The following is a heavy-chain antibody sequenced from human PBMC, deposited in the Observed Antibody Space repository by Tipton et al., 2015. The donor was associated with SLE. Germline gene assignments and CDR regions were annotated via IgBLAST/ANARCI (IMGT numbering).Heavy chain of an antibody. V-gene: IGHV4-59*02. CDR2: VCNSGSS. CDR3: ARDPNGGYGSFDH. CDR1: GASVSSFC. Sequence: LRLSCTVSGASVSSFCWNWIRQSPGKGLEWIACVCNSGSSYYNPSLKSRVTISVDTSKNQFSLKLSSVTAADTAVYYCARDPNGGYGSFDHWGLGALVTVSS. D-gene: IGHD7-27*01. J-gene: IGHJ4*02.